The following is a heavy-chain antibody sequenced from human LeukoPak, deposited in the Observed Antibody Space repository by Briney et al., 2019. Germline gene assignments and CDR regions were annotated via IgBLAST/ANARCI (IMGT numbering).Heavy chain of an antibody. CDR1: GFTFSSFA. CDR2: FDGNGPNT. J-gene: IGHJ4*02. CDR3: AKPRTTGLGWAQFDY. D-gene: IGHD2-8*02. Sequence: GGSLRLSCAASGFTFSSFAMTWVRQAPGKGLEWVSGFDGNGPNTYYADSVKGRWTISRDNSRNTLYLEMNSLRPEHTAIYYCAKPRTTGLGWAQFDYWGQGSLVTVSS. V-gene: IGHV3-23*01.